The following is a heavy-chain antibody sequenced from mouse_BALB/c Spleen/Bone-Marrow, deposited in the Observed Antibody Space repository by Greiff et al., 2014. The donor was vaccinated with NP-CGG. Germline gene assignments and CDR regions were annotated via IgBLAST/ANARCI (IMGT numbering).Heavy chain of an antibody. CDR2: IDPAYGNT. CDR1: GFNIKDTF. V-gene: IGHV14-3*02. J-gene: IGHJ2*01. Sequence: EVKLQESGAELVKPGASVKLSCTGSGFNIKDTFMHWVKQRPEQGLEWIGRIDPAYGNTKYDPKFQGKATITADTSSNTAYLQLTSLTSEDTAVYYCTRGEDYWGQGTTLAVSS. CDR3: TRGEDY.